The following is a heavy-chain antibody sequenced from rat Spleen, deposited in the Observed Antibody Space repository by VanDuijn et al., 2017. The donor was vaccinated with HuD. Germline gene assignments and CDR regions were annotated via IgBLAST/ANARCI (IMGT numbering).Heavy chain of an antibody. V-gene: IGHV2-27*01. CDR2: IQSGGST. Sequence: QVQLKESEPDLVQPSQTLSLTCTVSGFSLTSYHVHWVRQPPGKGLEWMGRIQSGGSTDYNSALKSRLSISRDTSKSQVFLKMNELQTEETAFYFCARSYYSCLDYWGQGVMVTVSS. CDR1: GFSLTSYH. CDR3: ARSYYSCLDY. J-gene: IGHJ2*01. D-gene: IGHD1-1*01.